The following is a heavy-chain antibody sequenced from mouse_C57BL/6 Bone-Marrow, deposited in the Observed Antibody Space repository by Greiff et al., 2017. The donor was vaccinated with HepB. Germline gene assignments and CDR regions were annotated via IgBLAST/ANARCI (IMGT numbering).Heavy chain of an antibody. CDR3: TRCRYREWFAY. D-gene: IGHD2-14*01. J-gene: IGHJ3*01. CDR1: GYTFTDYE. CDR2: IDPETGGT. V-gene: IGHV1-15*01. Sequence: QVQLQQSGAELVRPGASVTLSCKASGYTFTDYEMHWVKQTPVHGLEWIGAIDPETGGTAYNQKFKGKAILTAYKSSSTAYMELRSLTSEDSAVYYCTRCRYREWFAYWGQGTLVTVSA.